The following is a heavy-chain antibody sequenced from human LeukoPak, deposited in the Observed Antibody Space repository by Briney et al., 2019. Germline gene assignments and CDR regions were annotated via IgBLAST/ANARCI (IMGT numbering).Heavy chain of an antibody. CDR1: GGSISGYY. CDR2: IYDSGST. D-gene: IGHD3-22*01. CDR3: ARQSISGSSLSYFDY. Sequence: SETLSLTCTVSGGSISGYYWSWIRQPPGKGLEWIGNIYDSGSTSYNPSLKSRVTISVDTSKNQCSLKLSSVTAADTAVYYCARQSISGSSLSYFDYWGQGTLVNVSS. V-gene: IGHV4-59*01. J-gene: IGHJ4*02.